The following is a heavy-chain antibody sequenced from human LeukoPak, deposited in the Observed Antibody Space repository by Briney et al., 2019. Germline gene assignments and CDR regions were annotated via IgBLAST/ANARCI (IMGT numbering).Heavy chain of an antibody. CDR2: ISDNGGST. CDR3: TKDNSGWYLDSDF. D-gene: IGHD6-19*01. V-gene: IGHV3-23*01. J-gene: IGHJ4*02. Sequence: GGSLRLSCAASGFTFSSYAMSWVRQAPGKGLEWVSSISDNGGSTYYTDSVKGRFTISRDNSENTLSLQMSSLRAEDTAVYYCTKDNSGWYLDSDFWGQGTLVTVSS. CDR1: GFTFSSYA.